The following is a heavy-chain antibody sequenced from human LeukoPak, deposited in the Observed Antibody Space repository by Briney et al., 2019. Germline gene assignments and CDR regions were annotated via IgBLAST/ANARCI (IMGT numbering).Heavy chain of an antibody. CDR1: GGSISSYY. D-gene: IGHD3-22*01. Sequence: SETLSLTCTVSGGSISSYYWSWIRQPPGKGLGWIGYIYYSGSTNYNPSLKSRVTISVDTSKNQFSLKLSSVTAADTAVYYCARRRVYYDSSGYHLYYFDYWGQGTLVTVSS. CDR3: ARRRVYYDSSGYHLYYFDY. J-gene: IGHJ4*02. V-gene: IGHV4-59*08. CDR2: IYYSGST.